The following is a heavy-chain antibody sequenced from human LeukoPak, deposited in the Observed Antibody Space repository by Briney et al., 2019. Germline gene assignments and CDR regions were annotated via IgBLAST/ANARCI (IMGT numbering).Heavy chain of an antibody. CDR3: ARETINYFDY. J-gene: IGHJ4*02. CDR2: TYYRSKWYI. Sequence: SQTLSLTCAISGDSVSTDSAAWNWIRQSPPRGLEWLGRTYYRSKWYIGYAVSVQSRITINPDTSKNQLSLQLNSVTPEDTAVYFCARETINYFDYWGQGTLVTVSS. CDR1: GDSVSTDSAA. V-gene: IGHV6-1*01. D-gene: IGHD4/OR15-4a*01.